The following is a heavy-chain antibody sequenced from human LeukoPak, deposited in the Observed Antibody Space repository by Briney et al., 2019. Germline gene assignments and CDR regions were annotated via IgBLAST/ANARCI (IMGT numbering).Heavy chain of an antibody. CDR1: GFTFSSYA. J-gene: IGHJ4*02. CDR2: ISYDGSNK. CDR3: ARDRQPYNWNAIDY. D-gene: IGHD1-20*01. Sequence: PGRSLRLSCAASGFTFSSYAMHWVRHAPGKGLEWVAVISYDGSNKYYADSVKGRFTISRDNSKNTLYLQMNSLRAEDTAVYYCARDRQPYNWNAIDYWGQGTLVTVSS. V-gene: IGHV3-30*04.